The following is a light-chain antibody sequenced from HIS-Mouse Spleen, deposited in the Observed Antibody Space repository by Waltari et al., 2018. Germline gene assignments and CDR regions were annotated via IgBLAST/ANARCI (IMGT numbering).Light chain of an antibody. CDR2: EGS. V-gene: IGLV2-23*01. CDR3: CSYAGSSTWV. J-gene: IGLJ3*02. CDR1: SSDVGSYTL. Sequence: QSALTQPASVSGSPGQSLNISCTGTSSDVGSYTLVSWYQQHPGKAPKLMIYEGSKRPSGVSNRFSGSKSGNTASLTISGLQAEDEADYYCCSYAGSSTWVFGGGTKLTVL.